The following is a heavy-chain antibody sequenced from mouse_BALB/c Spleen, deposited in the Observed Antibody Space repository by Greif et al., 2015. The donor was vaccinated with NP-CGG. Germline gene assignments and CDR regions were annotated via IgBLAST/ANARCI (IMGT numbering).Heavy chain of an antibody. Sequence: VKLMESGAELVRPGSSVKISCKASGYAFSSYWMNWVKQRPGRGLEWIGQIYPGDGDTNYNGKFKGKATLTADKSSSTAYMQLRSLKSEDSAVYFCARSQGYYFDYWGQGTTLTVSS. V-gene: IGHV1-80*01. CDR3: ARSQGYYFDY. J-gene: IGHJ2*01. CDR1: GYAFSSYW. CDR2: IYPGDGDT.